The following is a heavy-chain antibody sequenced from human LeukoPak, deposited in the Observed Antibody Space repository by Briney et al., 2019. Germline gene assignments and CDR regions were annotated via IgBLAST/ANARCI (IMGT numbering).Heavy chain of an antibody. CDR3: ARGLRPRDYYYYGLDV. Sequence: SETLSLTCTVSGGSIGTYYWSWIRQPPGKGLEWIGCISHSGSTDHNPSLKSRLTMSVDTSKNQSSLKLTSVTAADTAMYYCARGLRPRDYYYYGLDVWGPGTTVTVSS. CDR1: GGSIGTYY. J-gene: IGHJ6*02. D-gene: IGHD4-17*01. V-gene: IGHV4-59*01. CDR2: ISHSGST.